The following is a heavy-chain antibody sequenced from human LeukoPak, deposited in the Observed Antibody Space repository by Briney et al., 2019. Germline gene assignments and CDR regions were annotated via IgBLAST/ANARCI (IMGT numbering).Heavy chain of an antibody. CDR1: GGSISSGSYY. J-gene: IGHJ4*02. D-gene: IGHD2-2*01. Sequence: SQTLSLTCTVSGGSISSGSYYWSWIRQPAGKGLEWIGRIYTSGSTNYNPSLKSRVTISVDTSKNQSSLKLSSVTAADTAVYYCARGGERYCSSTSCSLDYWGQGTLVTVSS. V-gene: IGHV4-61*02. CDR3: ARGGERYCSSTSCSLDY. CDR2: IYTSGST.